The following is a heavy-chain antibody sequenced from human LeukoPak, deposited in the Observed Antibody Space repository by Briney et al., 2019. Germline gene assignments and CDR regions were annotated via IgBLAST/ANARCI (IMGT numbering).Heavy chain of an antibody. V-gene: IGHV1-2*06. CDR1: GYTFICYY. Sequence: ASVKVSCKASGYTFICYYIHWLRQAPGQGLDWMGRNNHNSGSTNYAQKFHGRVTMTRDTSISTDYMELSRLRSDDTAVYYCTKDQTKGYCSGTSCYQNWFDPWGQGTLVTVSS. CDR3: TKDQTKGYCSGTSCYQNWFDP. D-gene: IGHD2-2*01. CDR2: NNHNSGST. J-gene: IGHJ5*02.